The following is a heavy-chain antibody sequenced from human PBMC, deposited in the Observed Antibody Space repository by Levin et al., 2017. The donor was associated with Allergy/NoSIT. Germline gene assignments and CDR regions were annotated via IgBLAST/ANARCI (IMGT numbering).Heavy chain of an antibody. CDR3: AKPFLPVGIELRTYYFDY. J-gene: IGHJ4*02. CDR1: GFTFSAYD. Sequence: GGSLRLSCAASGFTFSAYDMYWVRQAPGKGLEWVAVISSDGSAEYYADSVKGRFTVSRDTSTTTLFLQMNSLRPEDSAVYYCAKPFLPVGIELRTYYFDYWGQGSLVTVSS. D-gene: IGHD1-26*01. CDR2: ISSDGSAE. V-gene: IGHV3-30*18.